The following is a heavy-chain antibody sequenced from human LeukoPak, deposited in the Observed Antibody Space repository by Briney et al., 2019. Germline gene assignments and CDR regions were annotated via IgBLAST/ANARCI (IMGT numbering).Heavy chain of an antibody. Sequence: GGSLRLSCAASGFTFSTYSMNWVRQAPGKGLEWASYISSSSNTIYYADSVKGRFTISRGNAWNSLYLQMNSLRAEDTAVYYCARRITISGVGYYMDVWGKGTTVTVSS. CDR1: GFTFSTYS. CDR2: ISSSSNTI. CDR3: ARRITISGVGYYMDV. D-gene: IGHD3-3*01. J-gene: IGHJ6*03. V-gene: IGHV3-48*01.